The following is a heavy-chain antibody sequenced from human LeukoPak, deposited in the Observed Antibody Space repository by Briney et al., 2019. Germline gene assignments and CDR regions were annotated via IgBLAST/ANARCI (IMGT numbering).Heavy chain of an antibody. CDR1: GGSISSYY. D-gene: IGHD3-9*01. CDR2: IYYSGST. Sequence: AETLSLTCTVSGGSISSYYWRWIRQPPGKGLEGIGYIYYSGSTNHNPSLKSRVTISVDTSKNQFSLKLSSVTAADTAVYYCARGGLDNWFDPWGQGTLVTVSS. V-gene: IGHV4-59*01. J-gene: IGHJ5*02. CDR3: ARGGLDNWFDP.